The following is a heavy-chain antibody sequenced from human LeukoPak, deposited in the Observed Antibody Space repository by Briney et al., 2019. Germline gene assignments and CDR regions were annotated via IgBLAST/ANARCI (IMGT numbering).Heavy chain of an antibody. D-gene: IGHD2-15*01. CDR1: GYTFTSYD. CDR2: MNPNSGNT. V-gene: IGHV1-8*01. J-gene: IGHJ4*02. CDR3: ARKDCSGGSCYFVY. Sequence: ASVKVSCKASGYTFTSYDINWVRQATGQGLEWMGWMNPNSGNTGYAQKFQGRVTTTTDTSTSTAYMELRSLRSDDTAVYYCARKDCSGGSCYFVYWGQGTLVTVSS.